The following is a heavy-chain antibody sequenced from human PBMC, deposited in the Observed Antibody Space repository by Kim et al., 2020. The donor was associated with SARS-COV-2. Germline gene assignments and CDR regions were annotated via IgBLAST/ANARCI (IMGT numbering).Heavy chain of an antibody. J-gene: IGHJ5*02. CDR3: ARAHLSIRGFSQGNWFDP. Sequence: KSRVTIPVDTSKNQFSLKLSSVTAADTAVYYCARAHLSIRGFSQGNWFDPWGQGTLVTVSS. D-gene: IGHD3-10*01. V-gene: IGHV4-30-2*04.